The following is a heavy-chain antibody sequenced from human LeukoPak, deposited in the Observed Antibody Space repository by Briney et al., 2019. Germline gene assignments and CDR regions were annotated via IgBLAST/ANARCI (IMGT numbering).Heavy chain of an antibody. J-gene: IGHJ6*03. D-gene: IGHD6-19*01. CDR3: ARVVGVAWSERRPGQYYMDV. CDR2: ISYDGSNK. V-gene: IGHV3-30*04. CDR1: GLTFSSYA. Sequence: GGSLRLSCAASGLTFSSYAMHWVRQAPGKGLEWVAVISYDGSNKYYADSVKGRFTISRDNSKNTLYLQMDSLRAEDTAVYYCARVVGVAWSERRPGQYYMDVWGKGTTVTVSS.